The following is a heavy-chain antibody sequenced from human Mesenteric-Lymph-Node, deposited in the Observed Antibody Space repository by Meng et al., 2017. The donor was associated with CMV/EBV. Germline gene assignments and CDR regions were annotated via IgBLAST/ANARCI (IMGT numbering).Heavy chain of an antibody. V-gene: IGHV3-66*02. CDR1: GFTVSYNY. CDR3: AKDYDFWSGYPKYYYYGMDV. Sequence: GGSLRLSCAASGFTVSYNYMTWVRQAPGKGLEWLSVIYSGTGTYYADSVKGRFTVSRDDSKNTLYLQMNSLRPEDTAVYYCAKDYDFWSGYPKYYYYGMDVWGQGTTVTVSS. J-gene: IGHJ6*02. CDR2: IYSGTGT. D-gene: IGHD3-3*01.